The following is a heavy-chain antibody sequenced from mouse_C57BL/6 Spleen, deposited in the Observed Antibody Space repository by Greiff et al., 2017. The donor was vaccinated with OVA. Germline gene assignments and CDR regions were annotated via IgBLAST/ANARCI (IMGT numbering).Heavy chain of an antibody. CDR3: AREGGSDY. Sequence: VQLQQPGAELVKPGASVKLSCKASGYTFTSYWMQWVKQRPGQGLEWIGEIDPSDSYTNYNQKFKGKATLTVDTSSSTAYMQLSSLTSEDSAVYYCAREGGSDYWGQGTTLTVSS. J-gene: IGHJ2*01. D-gene: IGHD1-1*02. CDR1: GYTFTSYW. CDR2: IDPSDSYT. V-gene: IGHV1-50*01.